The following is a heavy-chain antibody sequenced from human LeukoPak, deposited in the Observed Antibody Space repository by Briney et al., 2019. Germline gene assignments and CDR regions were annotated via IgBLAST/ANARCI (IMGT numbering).Heavy chain of an antibody. J-gene: IGHJ4*02. Sequence: GGSLRLSCAASGFTVSSNYMSWVRQAPGKGLEGVSVIYSGGSTYYADSVKGRFTISRDNSKNTLYLQMNSLRAEDTAVYYCARAPGRGLGIDYWGQGTLVTVSS. CDR1: GFTVSSNY. D-gene: IGHD3-10*01. CDR3: ARAPGRGLGIDY. CDR2: IYSGGST. V-gene: IGHV3-53*01.